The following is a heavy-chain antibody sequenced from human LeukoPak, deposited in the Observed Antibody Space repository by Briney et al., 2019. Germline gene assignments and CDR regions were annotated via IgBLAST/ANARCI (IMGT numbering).Heavy chain of an antibody. CDR1: GFTFSSYW. Sequence: GGSLRLSCAASGFTFSSYWMSWVRQAPGKGLEWVANIKQDGSEKYYVDSVKGRFTISRDNAKNSLYLQMNSLRAKDTAVYYCARETAVNWFDPWGQGTLVTVSS. CDR3: ARETAVNWFDP. V-gene: IGHV3-7*01. CDR2: IKQDGSEK. J-gene: IGHJ5*02.